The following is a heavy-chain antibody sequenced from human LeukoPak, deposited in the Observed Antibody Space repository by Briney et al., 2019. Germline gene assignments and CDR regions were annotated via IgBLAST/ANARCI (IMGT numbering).Heavy chain of an antibody. Sequence: SETLSLTCTVSGGCISSYYWSWIRQPPGKGLEWIGYIYYSGSTNYNPSLKSRVTISVDTSKNQFSLKLSSVTAADTAVYYCARGSSWGYCSGGSCYQLDYWGQGTLVTVSS. CDR1: GGCISSYY. V-gene: IGHV4-59*01. D-gene: IGHD2-15*01. CDR3: ARGSSWGYCSGGSCYQLDY. CDR2: IYYSGST. J-gene: IGHJ4*02.